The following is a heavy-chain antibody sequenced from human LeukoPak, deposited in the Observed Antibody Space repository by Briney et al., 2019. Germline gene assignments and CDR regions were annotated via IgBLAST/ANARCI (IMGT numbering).Heavy chain of an antibody. D-gene: IGHD2-2*01. CDR3: ARVVVVPAATRPYYYYYMDV. V-gene: IGHV4-59*11. Sequence: PSETLSLTCTVSGGSISSHYWSWIRQPPGKGLEWIGYIYYSGSTNYNPSLKSRVTISVDTSKNQFSLKLSSVTAADTAVYYCARVVVVPAATRPYYYYYMDVWGKGTTVTVSS. CDR2: IYYSGST. J-gene: IGHJ6*03. CDR1: GGSISSHY.